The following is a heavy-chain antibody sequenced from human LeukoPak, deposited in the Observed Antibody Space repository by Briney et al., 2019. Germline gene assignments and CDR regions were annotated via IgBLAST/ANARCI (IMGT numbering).Heavy chain of an antibody. CDR1: GFTFSSYW. J-gene: IGHJ5*02. CDR3: ARDLQHVLLWFGELSSNWFDP. CDR2: IKQDGSEK. Sequence: GGSLRLSCAASGFTFSSYWMSWVRQAPGKGLEWVANIKQDGSEKYYVDSVKGRFTISRDNAKNSLYLQMNSLRAEDTAVYYCARDLQHVLLWFGELSSNWFDPWGQGTLVTVSS. D-gene: IGHD3-10*01. V-gene: IGHV3-7*01.